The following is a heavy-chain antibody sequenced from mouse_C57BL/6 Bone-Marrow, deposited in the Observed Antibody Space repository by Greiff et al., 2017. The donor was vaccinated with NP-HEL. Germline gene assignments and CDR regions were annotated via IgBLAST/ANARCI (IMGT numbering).Heavy chain of an antibody. CDR1: GFTFSSYG. Sequence: EVNVVESGGDLVKPGGSLKLSCAASGFTFSSYGMSWVRQTPDKRLEWVATISSGGSYTYYPDSVKGRFTLSRDNAKNTLYLQMSSLKSEDTAMYYCASPYDYDVAWFSYWGQGTRVTVSA. CDR3: ASPYDYDVAWFSY. CDR2: ISSGGSYT. D-gene: IGHD2-4*01. J-gene: IGHJ3*01. V-gene: IGHV5-6*01.